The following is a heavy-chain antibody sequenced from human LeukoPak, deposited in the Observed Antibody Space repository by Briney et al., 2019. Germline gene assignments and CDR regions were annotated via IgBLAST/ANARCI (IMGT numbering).Heavy chain of an antibody. D-gene: IGHD6-6*01. J-gene: IGHJ4*02. CDR1: GGTFSSYA. V-gene: IGHV1-69*06. CDR2: IIPIFGTA. Sequence: SVKVSCKASGGTFSSYAISWVRQAPGQGLEWMGGIIPIFGTANYAQKFQGRVTITADKSTSTAYMELSSLRSEDTAVYYCARVREYSSHIDYWGQGTLVTVSS. CDR3: ARVREYSSHIDY.